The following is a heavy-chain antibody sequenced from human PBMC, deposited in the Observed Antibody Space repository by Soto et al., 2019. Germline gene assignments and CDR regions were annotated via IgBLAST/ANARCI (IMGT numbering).Heavy chain of an antibody. J-gene: IGHJ5*02. CDR2: IWYDGSTK. V-gene: IGHV3-33*01. D-gene: IGHD5-18*01. CDR3: ARDPGADTAKSEVNKYFDP. Sequence: QVQLVQSGGGVVQPGRSLRLSCAASGFTFSSYAMHWVRQPPGKGPEWVALIWYDGSTKYYADSVKGRFTISRDNSKNTLCLEMNSLRDEDTAVYYCARDPGADTAKSEVNKYFDPWGQGTLVTVSS. CDR1: GFTFSSYA.